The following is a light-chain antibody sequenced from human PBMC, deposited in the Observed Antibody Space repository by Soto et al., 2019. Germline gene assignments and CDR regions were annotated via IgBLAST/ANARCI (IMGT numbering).Light chain of an antibody. V-gene: IGLV1-44*01. Sequence: QSVLTQPPSAYGTPGQRITISCSGSSSNVGSNTVNWYQQVPGVAPKLLIYRNAQRPSGVPDRFSGSKSGNTASLTISGLQAEDEADYYCCSYAVTFYVFGTGTKVTVL. CDR1: SSNVGSNT. CDR2: RNA. J-gene: IGLJ1*01. CDR3: CSYAVTFYV.